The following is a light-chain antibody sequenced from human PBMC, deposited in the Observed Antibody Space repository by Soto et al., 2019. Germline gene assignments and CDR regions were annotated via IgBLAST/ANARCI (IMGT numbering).Light chain of an antibody. CDR1: QNVSSNL. J-gene: IGKJ5*01. CDR2: GAS. V-gene: IGKV3-20*01. CDR3: QQYGSSPIT. Sequence: EIVLTQSPATLSSSPGERATLSCRASQNVSSNLLVWYQQHHGQAPRLLISGASSRATGIPDRFSGSGSGTDLTITISRLEPEDFELYYCQQYGSSPITFGRGTRLDIK.